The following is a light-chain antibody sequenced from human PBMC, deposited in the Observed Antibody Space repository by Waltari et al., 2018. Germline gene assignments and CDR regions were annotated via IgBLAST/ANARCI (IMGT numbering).Light chain of an antibody. Sequence: IQLTQSPSSLPASVGDRVTITCRASQGIRRYLAWYQQKPGKAPNLLIYAAFTLQSGVPSRFSGSGSGTDFTLTISSLQPEDFATYYCQQFNTYPLTFGQGTRLEIK. CDR2: AAF. CDR1: QGIRRY. V-gene: IGKV1-9*01. J-gene: IGKJ5*01. CDR3: QQFNTYPLT.